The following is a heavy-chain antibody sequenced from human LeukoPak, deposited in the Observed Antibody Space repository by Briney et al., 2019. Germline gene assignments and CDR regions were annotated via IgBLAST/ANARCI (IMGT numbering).Heavy chain of an antibody. CDR3: ARQDSSAAGFDP. D-gene: IGHD6-25*01. V-gene: IGHV1-2*02. CDR2: INPNSGGT. CDR1: GYTFTGYY. J-gene: IGHJ5*02. Sequence: ASVKVSCKASGYTFTGYYMHWVRQAPGQGLEWMGWINPNSGGTNYAQKFQGRVTMTRNTSISTAYMELSSLRSEDTAVYYCARQDSSAAGFDPWGQGTLVTVSS.